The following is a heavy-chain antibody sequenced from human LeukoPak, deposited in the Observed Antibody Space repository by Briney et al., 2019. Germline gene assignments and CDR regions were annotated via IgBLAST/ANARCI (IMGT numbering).Heavy chain of an antibody. D-gene: IGHD5-18*01. Sequence: GGSLRLSCAAPGFTFSSYAMHWVRQAPGKGLEWVAVISYDGSNKFYADSVKGRFTLSRDNSKNTLYLQMNSLRAEDTAVYYCATGGWIQLWFGDYWGQGTLVTVSS. CDR2: ISYDGSNK. V-gene: IGHV3-30-3*01. CDR1: GFTFSSYA. CDR3: ATGGWIQLWFGDY. J-gene: IGHJ4*02.